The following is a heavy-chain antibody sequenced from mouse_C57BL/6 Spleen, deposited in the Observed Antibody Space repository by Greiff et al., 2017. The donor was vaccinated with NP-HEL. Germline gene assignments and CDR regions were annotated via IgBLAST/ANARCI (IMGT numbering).Heavy chain of an antibody. V-gene: IGHV1-19*01. CDR1: GYTFTDYY. Sequence: EVQLQQSGPVLVKPGASVKMSCKASGYTFTDYYMNWVKQSHGKSLEWIGVINPYNGGTSYNQKFKGKATLTVDKSSSTAYMELNSLTSEDSAVYYCAVQNYAMDYWGQGTSVTVSS. CDR2: INPYNGGT. J-gene: IGHJ4*01. CDR3: AVQNYAMDY.